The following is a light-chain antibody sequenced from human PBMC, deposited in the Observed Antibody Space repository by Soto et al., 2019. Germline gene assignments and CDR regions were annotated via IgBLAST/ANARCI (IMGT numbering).Light chain of an antibody. CDR2: GNI. CDR3: QSYDSSLNAVP. J-gene: IGLJ2*01. V-gene: IGLV1-40*01. CDR1: SSNIGAGYD. Sequence: QSVLTQPPSVSGAPGQRVTISCTGSSSNIGAGYDVHWYQQLPGTAPKLLISGNINRPSGVPDRFSGSKSGTSASLAITGLQPEDEADYYCQSYDSSLNAVPFGGGTKLTVL.